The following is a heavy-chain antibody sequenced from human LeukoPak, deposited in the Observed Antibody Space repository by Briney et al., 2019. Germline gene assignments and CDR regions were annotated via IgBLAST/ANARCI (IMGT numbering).Heavy chain of an antibody. Sequence: SETLSLTCAVSGGSISSGGYSWSWIRQPPGKGLEWIGYIYHSGSTYYNPSLKSRVTISVDRSKNQFSLKLSSVTAADTAVYYCARGVDTERWLSEGGFDYWGQGTLVTVSS. J-gene: IGHJ4*02. CDR1: GGSISSGGYS. CDR2: IYHSGST. CDR3: ARGVDTERWLSEGGFDY. D-gene: IGHD3-22*01. V-gene: IGHV4-30-2*01.